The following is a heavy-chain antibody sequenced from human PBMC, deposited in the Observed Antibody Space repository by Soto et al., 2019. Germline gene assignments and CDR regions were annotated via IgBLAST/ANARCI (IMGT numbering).Heavy chain of an antibody. CDR1: GFNFDDYA. V-gene: IGHV3-49*03. J-gene: IGHJ4*02. CDR3: SREHYDIVTGYYSFDY. D-gene: IGHD3-9*01. CDR2: ISSKAFGWTT. Sequence: SLRLSCTVSGFNFDDYAINWFRQAPGKGLQWVGFISSKAFGWTTEYAASVKDRFSISRDESKSIAYLQMNSLQTEDTAVYYCSREHYDIVTGYYSFDYWGQGTLVTVSS.